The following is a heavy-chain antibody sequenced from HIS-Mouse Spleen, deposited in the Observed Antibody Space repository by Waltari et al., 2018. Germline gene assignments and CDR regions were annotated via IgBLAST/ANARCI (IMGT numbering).Heavy chain of an antibody. V-gene: IGHV1-18*01. CDR3: ARDSAKRNWYYFDY. D-gene: IGHD1-1*01. J-gene: IGHJ4*02. CDR2: ISAYKGNT. Sequence: QVQLVQSGAEVKKPGASVKVSCKASGYTFTSYGISWVRQAPGQGLEWMGWISAYKGNTNYAQKLQGRVTMTTDKSTSTADMELRSLRSDDTAVYYCARDSAKRNWYYFDYWGQGTLVTVSS. CDR1: GYTFTSYG.